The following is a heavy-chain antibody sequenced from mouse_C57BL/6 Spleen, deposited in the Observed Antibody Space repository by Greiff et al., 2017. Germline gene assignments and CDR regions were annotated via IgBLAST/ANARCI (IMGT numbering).Heavy chain of an antibody. CDR1: GYTFTSYW. Sequence: VQLQQPGAELVKPGASVKLSCKASGYTFTSYWMHWVKQRPGQGLEWIGMIYPNSGSTNYNEKFKSKATLTVDKSSSTAYMQLSSLTSEDSAVYYCALYSTSAPFAYWGQGTLVTVSA. D-gene: IGHD1-1*01. V-gene: IGHV1-64*01. CDR3: ALYSTSAPFAY. CDR2: IYPNSGST. J-gene: IGHJ3*01.